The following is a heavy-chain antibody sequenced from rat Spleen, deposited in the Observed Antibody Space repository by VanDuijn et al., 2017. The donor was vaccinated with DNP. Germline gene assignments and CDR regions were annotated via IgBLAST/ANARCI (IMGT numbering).Heavy chain of an antibody. CDR2: INKDSSTI. D-gene: IGHD1-9*01. CDR1: GFNFNDDW. Sequence: EVKLVESGGGLVQPGRSLKLSCAASGFNFNDDWMGWVRQAPGKGLKWIGEINKDSSTINYTPSLKDRFTISRDNAQNTLYLQMSKLGSEDTAIYYCVRESLGVTHWGQGVMVTVSS. J-gene: IGHJ2*01. V-gene: IGHV4-2*01. CDR3: VRESLGVTH.